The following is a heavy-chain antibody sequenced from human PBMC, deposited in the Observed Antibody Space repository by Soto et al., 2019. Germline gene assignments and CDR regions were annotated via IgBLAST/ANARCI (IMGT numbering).Heavy chain of an antibody. CDR3: ARGSGWFDP. J-gene: IGHJ5*02. CDR2: IYYSGST. V-gene: IGHV4-61*01. CDR1: GGSVSSGSYY. D-gene: IGHD3-3*01. Sequence: QVQLQESGPGLVKPSETLSLTCTVSGGSVSSGSYYWSWIRQPPGKGLEWIGYIYYSGSTNYNPSLRSRVTLSVDTSKTQCSLKLSSVTAADTAVYYCARGSGWFDPWGQGTLVTVSS.